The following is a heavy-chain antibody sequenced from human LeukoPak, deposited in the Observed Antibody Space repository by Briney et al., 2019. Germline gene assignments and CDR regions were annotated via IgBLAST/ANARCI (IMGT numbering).Heavy chain of an antibody. CDR1: GGSISSYY. J-gene: IGHJ4*02. Sequence: SETLSLTCTVSGGSISSYYWNWIRQPPGEGLEWIGYTHYSGSTNYNPSLKSRVTIAVDTSKNQFSLKLTSVTAADTAVYYCVRDSSGWNYFDYWGQGTLVTVSS. D-gene: IGHD6-19*01. V-gene: IGHV4-59*12. CDR3: VRDSSGWNYFDY. CDR2: THYSGST.